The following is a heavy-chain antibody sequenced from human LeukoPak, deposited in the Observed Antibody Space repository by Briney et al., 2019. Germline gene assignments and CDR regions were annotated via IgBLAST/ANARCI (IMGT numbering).Heavy chain of an antibody. CDR3: AKFAQYCSSTSCYKDYYYGMDV. Sequence: GGSLRLSCAASGFIFSSDAMSWVRQAPGKGLEWVSAISGSGGSTYYADSVKGRFTISRDNSKNTLYLQMNSLRAEDTAVYYCAKFAQYCSSTSCYKDYYYGMDVWGQGTTVTVSS. CDR2: ISGSGGST. J-gene: IGHJ6*02. CDR1: GFIFSSDA. V-gene: IGHV3-23*01. D-gene: IGHD2-2*02.